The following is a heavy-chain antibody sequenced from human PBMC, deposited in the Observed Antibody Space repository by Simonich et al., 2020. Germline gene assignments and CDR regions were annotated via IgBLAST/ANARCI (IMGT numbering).Heavy chain of an antibody. J-gene: IGHJ4*02. CDR1: GFTFSSYS. V-gene: IGHV3-21*01. D-gene: IGHD6-13*01. Sequence: EVQLVESGGGLVKPGGSLRLSCAASGFTFSSYSMNWVRQAQGKGLECVSSISSSSSYIYYADSVKGRFTISGDNAKNSLYLQMNSLRAEDTAVYYCARDAAGDYWGQGTLVTVSS. CDR3: ARDAAGDY. CDR2: ISSSSSYI.